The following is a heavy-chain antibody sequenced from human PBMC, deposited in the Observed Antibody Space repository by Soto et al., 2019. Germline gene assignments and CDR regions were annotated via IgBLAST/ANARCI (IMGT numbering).Heavy chain of an antibody. CDR3: ARSSFWSGYYTVWFDP. J-gene: IGHJ5*02. CDR1: GGSISSYY. D-gene: IGHD3-3*01. CDR2: IYYSGST. Sequence: SETLSLTCTVSGGSISSYYWSWIRQPPGKGLEWIGYIYYSGSTNYNPSLKSRVTISVDTSKNQFSLKLSSVTAADTAVYYCARSSFWSGYYTVWFDPWGQGTLVTVSS. V-gene: IGHV4-59*08.